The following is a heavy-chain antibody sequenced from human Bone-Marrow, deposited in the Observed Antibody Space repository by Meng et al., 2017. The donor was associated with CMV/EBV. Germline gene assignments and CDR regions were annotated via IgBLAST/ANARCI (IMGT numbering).Heavy chain of an antibody. D-gene: IGHD3-22*01. CDR1: GFTFSSYA. Sequence: GESLKISCAASGFTFSSYAMSWVRQAPGKGLEWVSAISGSGGSTYYADSVKGRFTISRDNSKNTLYLQVNSLRAEDTAVYYCANTRGRITMIVVATRYVGYFDYWGQGTLVTVSS. CDR3: ANTRGRITMIVVATRYVGYFDY. J-gene: IGHJ4*02. CDR2: ISGSGGST. V-gene: IGHV3-23*01.